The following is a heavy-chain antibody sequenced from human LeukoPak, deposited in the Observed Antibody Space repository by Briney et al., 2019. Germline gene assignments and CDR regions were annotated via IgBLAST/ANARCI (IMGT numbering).Heavy chain of an antibody. CDR1: EFTFSGYW. CDR3: ARMIL. V-gene: IGHV3-7*03. J-gene: IGHJ4*02. Sequence: PGGSLGLSGAASEFTFSGYWRTWVRKAPGKGLEWVANIKQDGSEKYYVDSVKGRFTISRDNAKNSLYLQMNSLRAEDTAVYYCARMILWGQGTLVTVSS. D-gene: IGHD3-16*01. CDR2: IKQDGSEK.